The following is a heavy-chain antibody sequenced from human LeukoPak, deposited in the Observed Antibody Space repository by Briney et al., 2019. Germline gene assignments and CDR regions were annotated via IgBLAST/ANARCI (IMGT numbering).Heavy chain of an antibody. CDR1: GFTFSSYW. CDR2: IKQDGSEK. J-gene: IGHJ4*02. D-gene: IGHD2-15*01. Sequence: GGSLRLSCAASGFTFSSYWMSWVRQAPGKGLEWVANIKQDGSEKYYVDSVKGRITISRDNAKNSLYLQMNSLRAEDTAVYYCARDSDGGSHIVDYWGQGTLVTVSS. V-gene: IGHV3-7*03. CDR3: ARDSDGGSHIVDY.